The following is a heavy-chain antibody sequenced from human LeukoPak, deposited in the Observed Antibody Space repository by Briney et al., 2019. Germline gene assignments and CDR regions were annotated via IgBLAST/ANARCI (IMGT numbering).Heavy chain of an antibody. CDR1: GFDFSSYT. D-gene: IGHD6-13*01. Sequence: GGSLRLSCTGSGFDFSSYTMNWVRQAPGKGLEWVSSIVGSSVYKYYADSVKGRFTIARDNAKNSLYLQMNSLRVEDTAVYYCANAHDSSPGDWGQGTLVTVSS. CDR2: IVGSSVYK. CDR3: ANAHDSSPGD. V-gene: IGHV3-21*01. J-gene: IGHJ4*02.